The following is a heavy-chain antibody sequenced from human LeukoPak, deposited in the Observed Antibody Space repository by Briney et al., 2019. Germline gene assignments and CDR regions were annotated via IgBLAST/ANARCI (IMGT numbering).Heavy chain of an antibody. D-gene: IGHD3-3*01. Sequence: SGGALRLSCAASGFNFSLLVMDWVRQAPGKGLERVAFIRYDGSSKHYADYVKGRFTISRDNSKNTLDLQINSLRPEDTALYYCAKDRSEFWSGYYDAFDMWGQGTMVTVSS. CDR3: AKDRSEFWSGYYDAFDM. J-gene: IGHJ3*02. V-gene: IGHV3-30*02. CDR1: GFNFSLLV. CDR2: IRYDGSSK.